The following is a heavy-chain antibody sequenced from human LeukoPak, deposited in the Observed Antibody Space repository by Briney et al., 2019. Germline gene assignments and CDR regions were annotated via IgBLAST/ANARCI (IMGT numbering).Heavy chain of an antibody. D-gene: IGHD6-6*01. CDR1: GYSFTSYW. Sequence: GASLQISCKGSGYSFTSYWTGWVPQMPGKGREWMGIIYPGDSDTRYSSSFQGQVTISADKSTSTAYLQWSSLKASDTAMYYCASRSSSSWYFDYWGQGTLVTVSS. V-gene: IGHV5-51*01. CDR3: ASRSSSSWYFDY. J-gene: IGHJ4*02. CDR2: IYPGDSDT.